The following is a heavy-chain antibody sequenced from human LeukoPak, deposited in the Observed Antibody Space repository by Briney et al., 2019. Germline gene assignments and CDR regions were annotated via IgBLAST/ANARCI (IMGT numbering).Heavy chain of an antibody. CDR3: TTAEDGL. V-gene: IGHV3-15*01. CDR2: IKARTDGGTT. D-gene: IGHD6-25*01. CDR1: GFTFSKAW. Sequence: GGSLRLSCAASGFTFSKAWMTWVRQAPGQGLDWVGRIKARTDGGTTDYAAPVKGRFTISRDDSKNTLYLQMNSLITEDTGVHYCTTAEDGLWGQGTTVTVSS. J-gene: IGHJ3*01.